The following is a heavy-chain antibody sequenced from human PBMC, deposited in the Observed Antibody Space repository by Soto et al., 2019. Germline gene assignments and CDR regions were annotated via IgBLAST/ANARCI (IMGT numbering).Heavy chain of an antibody. CDR3: EHSSGYSYGPSDAFDI. CDR2: IYWNDDK. J-gene: IGHJ3*02. V-gene: IGHV2-5*01. CDR1: GFSLSTSGVG. D-gene: IGHD5-18*01. Sequence: SGPTLVNPTQTLTLTCTFSGFSLSTSGVGVGWIRQPPGKALEWLALIYWNDDKRYSPSLKSRLTITKDTSKNQVVLTMTNMEPVDKATYYCEHSSGYSYGPSDAFDIWGQGTMVTVSS.